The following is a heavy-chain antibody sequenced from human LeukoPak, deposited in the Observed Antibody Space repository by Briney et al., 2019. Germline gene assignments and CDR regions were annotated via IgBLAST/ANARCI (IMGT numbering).Heavy chain of an antibody. CDR3: ARDRVWFDP. J-gene: IGHJ5*02. CDR1: GGSISSYY. V-gene: IGHV4-59*01. Sequence: SETLSLTCTVSGGSISSYYWSWIRQPPGKGLEWIGYIYYSGSTNYNPSLKSRVTISVDTSKNQFSLKLSSVTAADTAVYYCARDRVWFDPWSQGTLVTVSS. CDR2: IYYSGST.